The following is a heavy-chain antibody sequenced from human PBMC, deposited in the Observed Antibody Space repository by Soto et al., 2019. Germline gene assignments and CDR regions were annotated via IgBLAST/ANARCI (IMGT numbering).Heavy chain of an antibody. Sequence: SETLSLTCTVSGGSVSSGSYYWSWIRQPPGKGLEWIEYIYYSGSTNYNPSLKSRVTISVDTSKNQFSLKLSSVTAADTAVYYCARMVRGVIGYWGQGTLVTVSS. CDR1: GGSVSSGSYY. CDR3: ARMVRGVIGY. J-gene: IGHJ4*02. V-gene: IGHV4-61*01. CDR2: IYYSGST. D-gene: IGHD3-10*01.